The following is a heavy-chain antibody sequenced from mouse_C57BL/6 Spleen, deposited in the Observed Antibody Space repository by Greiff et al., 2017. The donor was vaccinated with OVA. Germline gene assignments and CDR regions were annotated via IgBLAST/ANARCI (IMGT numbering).Heavy chain of an antibody. V-gene: IGHV1-18*01. J-gene: IGHJ4*01. CDR2: INPNNGGT. CDR1: GYTFTDYN. CDR3: ARTHYAMDY. Sequence: VHVKQSGPELVKPGASVKIPCKASGYTFTDYNMDWVKQSHGKSLEWIGDINPNNGGTIYNQKFKGKATLTVDKSSSTAYMELRSLTSEDTAVYYCARTHYAMDYWGQGTSVTVSS.